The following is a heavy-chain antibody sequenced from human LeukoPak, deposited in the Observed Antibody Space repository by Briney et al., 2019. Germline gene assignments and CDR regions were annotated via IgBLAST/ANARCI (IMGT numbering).Heavy chain of an antibody. CDR3: ARAPYSSGWYQILYYYYYMDV. CDR1: GYTFTGYY. V-gene: IGHV1-8*03. Sequence: GASVKVSCKASGYTFTGYYMHWVRQAPGQGLEWMGWMNPNSGNTGYAQKFQGRVTITRNTSISTAYMELSSLRSEDTAVYYCARAPYSSGWYQILYYYYYMDVWGRGTTVTVSS. CDR2: MNPNSGNT. D-gene: IGHD6-19*01. J-gene: IGHJ6*03.